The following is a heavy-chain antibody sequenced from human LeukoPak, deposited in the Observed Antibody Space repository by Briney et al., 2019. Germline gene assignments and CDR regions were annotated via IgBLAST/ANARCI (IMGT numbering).Heavy chain of an antibody. V-gene: IGHV4-4*07. CDR1: GGSISSYY. D-gene: IGHD2-21*02. Sequence: PSETLSLTCTVSGGSISSYYWSWIRQPAGKGLEWIGRIYTSGSTNYNPSLKSRVTMSVDTSKNQFSLKLSSVTAADTAVYYCAREAYCGGDCYRFDYWGQGTLVTVSS. J-gene: IGHJ4*02. CDR2: IYTSGST. CDR3: AREAYCGGDCYRFDY.